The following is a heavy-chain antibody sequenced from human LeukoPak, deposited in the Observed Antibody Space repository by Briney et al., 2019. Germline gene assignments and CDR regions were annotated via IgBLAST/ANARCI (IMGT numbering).Heavy chain of an antibody. J-gene: IGHJ6*02. Sequence: GGSLRLSCAASGFTFSSYGMHWVRQAPGKGLEWVAVIWYDGSNKYYADSVKGRFTISRDNSKNTLYLQMNSLRAEDTAVYYCARDLDVVVVAALYYGMDVWGQGTTVTVSS. CDR2: IWYDGSNK. D-gene: IGHD2-15*01. V-gene: IGHV3-33*01. CDR1: GFTFSSYG. CDR3: ARDLDVVVVAALYYGMDV.